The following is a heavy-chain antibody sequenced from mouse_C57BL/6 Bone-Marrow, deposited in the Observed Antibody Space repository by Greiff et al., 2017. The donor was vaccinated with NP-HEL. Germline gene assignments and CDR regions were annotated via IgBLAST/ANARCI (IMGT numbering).Heavy chain of an antibody. CDR3: ARGGSYYFWYFDV. CDR1: GFTFSSYA. D-gene: IGHD1-1*01. CDR2: ISDGGSYT. Sequence: EVKLQESGGGLVKPGGSLKLSCAASGFTFSSYAMSWVRQTPEKRLEWVATISDGGSYTYYPDNVKGRFTISRDNAKNNLYLQMSHLKSEDTAMYYCARGGSYYFWYFDVWGTGTTVTVSS. J-gene: IGHJ1*03. V-gene: IGHV5-4*03.